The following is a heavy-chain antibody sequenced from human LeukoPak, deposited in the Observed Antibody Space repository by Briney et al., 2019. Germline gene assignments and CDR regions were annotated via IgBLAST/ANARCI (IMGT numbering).Heavy chain of an antibody. J-gene: IGHJ4*02. CDR2: IYPGDSDT. D-gene: IGHD3-22*01. CDR1: GYIFTSYW. V-gene: IGHV5-51*01. Sequence: GESLKISCKGSGYIFTSYWIGWVRQMPGKGLEWMGIIYPGDSDTRYSPSFQGQVTISADKSITTAYLQWSSLKASDTAMYYCARIDYYDSSGYYYHEIDYWGQGTLVTVSS. CDR3: ARIDYYDSSGYYYHEIDY.